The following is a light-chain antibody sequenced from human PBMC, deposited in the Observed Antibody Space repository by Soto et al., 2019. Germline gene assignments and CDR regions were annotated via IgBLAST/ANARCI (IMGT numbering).Light chain of an antibody. CDR3: QQYGSSSYT. Sequence: EIVLTQSPGTLSLSPGERATLSCRASQSISSSYLAWYQQTPGQAPRLLIYGASSRATGIPDRFSGSGSGTDFTLTISRLEPEDFAVYYCQQYGSSSYTFGQGTKVDTK. CDR2: GAS. CDR1: QSISSSY. J-gene: IGKJ2*01. V-gene: IGKV3-20*01.